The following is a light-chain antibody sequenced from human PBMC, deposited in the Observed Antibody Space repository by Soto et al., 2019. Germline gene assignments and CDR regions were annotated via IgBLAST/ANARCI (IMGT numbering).Light chain of an antibody. CDR2: EVS. CDR1: TSDVGGYNS. CDR3: SSYTSSSSLYV. Sequence: LTQPASVSGSPGQSLTISCTGTTSDVGGYNSVSWYQQHPGKAPKLMIYEVSNRPSGVSKRFSGSKSGNTASLTISVLQAEDEADYYSSSYTSSSSLYVFGTGTKVTVL. V-gene: IGLV2-14*01. J-gene: IGLJ1*01.